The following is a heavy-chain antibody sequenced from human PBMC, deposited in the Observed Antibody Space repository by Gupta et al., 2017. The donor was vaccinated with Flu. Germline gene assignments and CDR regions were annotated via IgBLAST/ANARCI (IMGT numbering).Heavy chain of an antibody. D-gene: IGHD4-23*01. CDR3: ARSYHDGGNLGFFDY. CDR1: GGSVNSNNYY. J-gene: IGHJ4*02. Sequence: QVQLQESGPGLVKPSETLSLICNVSGGSVNSNNYYWSWIRQPPGQGLEWIGFVYYSGHTNYNPSRKSRVTISVDTSKNQFSLKLSSVNAADTAVYYCARSYHDGGNLGFFDYWGQGTLVTVS. CDR2: VYYSGHT. V-gene: IGHV4-61*01.